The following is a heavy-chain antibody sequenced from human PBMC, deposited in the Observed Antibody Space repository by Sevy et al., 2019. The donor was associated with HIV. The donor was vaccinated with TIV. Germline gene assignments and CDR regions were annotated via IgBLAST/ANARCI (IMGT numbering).Heavy chain of an antibody. D-gene: IGHD3-16*01. CDR3: AREDRRREGEPYFYY. CDR2: ISSGGSTK. Sequence: GESLKISCAASGFTFSDHYMSWIRQAPGKGLEWVSFISSGGSTKYYGDSVRGRFTISRDNAKNSLYLQMNSLRAEDTAVYYCAREDRRREGEPYFYYWGQGTLVTVSS. V-gene: IGHV3-11*01. CDR1: GFTFSDHY. J-gene: IGHJ4*02.